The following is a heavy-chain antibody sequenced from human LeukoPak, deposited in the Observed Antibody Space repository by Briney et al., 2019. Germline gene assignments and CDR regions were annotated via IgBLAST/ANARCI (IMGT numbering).Heavy chain of an antibody. D-gene: IGHD2-15*01. CDR2: FDPEDGET. J-gene: IGHJ6*03. Sequence: ASVKVSCKVSGYTLTELSMHWVRQAPGKGLEWMGGFDPEDGETIYAQKFQGRVTMTEDTSTDTAYMELSSLRSEDTAVYYCASNTPAVNYYYYMDVWGKGTTVTVSS. CDR3: ASNTPAVNYYYYMDV. V-gene: IGHV1-24*01. CDR1: GYTLTELS.